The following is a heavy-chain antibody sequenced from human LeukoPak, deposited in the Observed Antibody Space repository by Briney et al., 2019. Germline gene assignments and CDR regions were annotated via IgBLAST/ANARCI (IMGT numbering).Heavy chain of an antibody. V-gene: IGHV1-2*02. Sequence: ASVKVSCKASGYTFTAYYMHWVRQAPGQGLEWMGWTYPNSGGTNYARKFRGRVTMTRDTSISTAYLELSRLRSDDTAVYYCARDWSVGIRDDYWGQGTLVTVSS. D-gene: IGHD3-3*01. CDR1: GYTFTAYY. CDR2: TYPNSGGT. J-gene: IGHJ4*02. CDR3: ARDWSVGIRDDY.